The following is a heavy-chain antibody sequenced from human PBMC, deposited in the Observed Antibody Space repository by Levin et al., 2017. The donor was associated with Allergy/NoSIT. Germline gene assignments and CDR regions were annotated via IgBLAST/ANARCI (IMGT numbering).Heavy chain of an antibody. CDR3: VRAAFCGRGSCYFDY. CDR1: GFTFSGYA. J-gene: IGHJ4*02. Sequence: GGSLRLSCAASGFTFSGYAMNWVRQAPGKGLEWVSSISPSSGYIYDADSVRGRFTISRDNAKNSLYLQMNSLRAGDSAIYSCVRAAFCGRGSCYFDYWGQGTLVTVSS. D-gene: IGHD3-22*01. CDR2: ISPSSGYI. V-gene: IGHV3-21*01.